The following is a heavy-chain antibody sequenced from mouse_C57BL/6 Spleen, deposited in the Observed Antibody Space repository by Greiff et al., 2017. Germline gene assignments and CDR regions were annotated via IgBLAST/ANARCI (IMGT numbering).Heavy chain of an antibody. J-gene: IGHJ3*01. CDR2: ISSGGDYN. CDR1: GFTFSSYA. D-gene: IGHD3-2*02. V-gene: IGHV5-9-1*02. CDR3: TKDSSGPFAY. Sequence: EVKLVQSGEGLVKPGGSLKLSCAASGFTFSSYAMSWVRQTPEQRLEWVAYISSGGDYNYYADTVKGRFTLSRDNARNTLYLQMSSLKSEDTAMYYCTKDSSGPFAYWGQGTLVTVSA.